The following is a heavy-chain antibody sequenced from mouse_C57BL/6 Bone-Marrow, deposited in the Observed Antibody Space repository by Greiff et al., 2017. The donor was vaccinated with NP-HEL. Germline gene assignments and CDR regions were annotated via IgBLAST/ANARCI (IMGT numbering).Heavy chain of an antibody. D-gene: IGHD1-1*01. CDR1: GYTFTSYW. CDR3: AREDFIPYAMDY. J-gene: IGHJ4*01. V-gene: IGHV1-50*01. Sequence: QVQLHQPGAELVKPGASVKLSCKASGYTFTSYWMQWVKQRPGQGLEWIGEIDPSDSYTNYNQKFKGKATLTVDTSSSTAYMQLSSLTSEDSAVYYCAREDFIPYAMDYWGQGTSVTVSS. CDR2: IDPSDSYT.